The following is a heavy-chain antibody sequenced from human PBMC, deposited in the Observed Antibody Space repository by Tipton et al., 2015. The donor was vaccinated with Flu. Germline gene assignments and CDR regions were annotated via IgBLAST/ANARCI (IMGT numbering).Heavy chain of an antibody. Sequence: TLSLTCTVSGGSISSSSYYWGWIRQPPGKGLEWIGRIYTSGSTNYNPSLKSRVTMSVDTSKNQFSLKLSSVTAADTAVYYCARFSREDAFDIWGQGTMVTVSS. CDR1: GGSISSSSYY. CDR2: IYTSGST. V-gene: IGHV4-39*07. J-gene: IGHJ3*02. CDR3: ARFSREDAFDI. D-gene: IGHD5-24*01.